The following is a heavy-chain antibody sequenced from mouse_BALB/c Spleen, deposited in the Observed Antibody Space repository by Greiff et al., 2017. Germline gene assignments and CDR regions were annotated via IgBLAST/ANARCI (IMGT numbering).Heavy chain of an antibody. V-gene: IGHV1-14*01. Sequence: EVHLVESGPELVKPGASVKMSCKASGYTFTSYVMHWVKQKPGQGLEWIGYINPYNDGTKYNEKFKGKATLTSDKSSSTAYMELSSLTSEDSAVYYCARLYYGNYFDAMDYWGQGTSVTVSS. CDR1: GYTFTSYV. J-gene: IGHJ4*01. CDR2: INPYNDGT. D-gene: IGHD2-1*01. CDR3: ARLYYGNYFDAMDY.